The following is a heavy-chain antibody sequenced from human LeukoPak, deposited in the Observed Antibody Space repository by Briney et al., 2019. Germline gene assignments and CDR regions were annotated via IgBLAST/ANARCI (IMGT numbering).Heavy chain of an antibody. Sequence: GESLKISCKGSGYSFTSYWIGWVRQMPGKGLEWMGIIYPGDSDTRYSSSFQGQVTISADKSISTAYLQWSSLKASDTAMYYCARILGYCSGGSCYSEKGIDYWGQGTLVTVSS. CDR1: GYSFTSYW. CDR2: IYPGDSDT. D-gene: IGHD2-15*01. CDR3: ARILGYCSGGSCYSEKGIDY. V-gene: IGHV5-51*01. J-gene: IGHJ4*02.